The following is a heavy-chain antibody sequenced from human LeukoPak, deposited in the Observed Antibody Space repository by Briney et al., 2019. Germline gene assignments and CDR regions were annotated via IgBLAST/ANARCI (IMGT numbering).Heavy chain of an antibody. J-gene: IGHJ3*01. CDR2: MNPNSGNT. CDR1: GYTFTSYD. V-gene: IGHV1-8*01. CDR3: ARGSPIFGVVIIPEDAIDV. Sequence: ASVKVSCKASGYTFTSYDINWVRQATGQGLEWMGWMNPNSGNTGYAQKFQGRVAMTRDTSTSTVYMELSSLRSEDTAVYYCARGSPIFGVVIIPEDAIDVWGQGTMVTVSS. D-gene: IGHD3-3*02.